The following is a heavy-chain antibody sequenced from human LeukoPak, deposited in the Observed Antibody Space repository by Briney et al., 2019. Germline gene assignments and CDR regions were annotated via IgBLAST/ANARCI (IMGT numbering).Heavy chain of an antibody. CDR1: GYSFTSYW. V-gene: IGHV5-51*01. Sequence: GESLKISCKGSGYSFTSYWIGWVRQMPGKGLEWMGIIYPGDSDTRYSPSFQGQVTISADKSTSTAYLQWASLKASDTAMYYCARRKFSTGFMVTPYFDYWGQGTLVTVSS. D-gene: IGHD5-18*01. J-gene: IGHJ4*02. CDR3: ARRKFSTGFMVTPYFDY. CDR2: IYPGDSDT.